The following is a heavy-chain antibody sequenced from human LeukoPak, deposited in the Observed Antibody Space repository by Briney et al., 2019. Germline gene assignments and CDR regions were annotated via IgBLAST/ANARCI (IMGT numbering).Heavy chain of an antibody. Sequence: GGSLRLSCAASGFTVSSNYMSWVRQAPGKGPEWVSVIYSGGSTYYADSVKGRFTISRDNSKNTLYLQMNSLRAEDTAVYYCARVTDGDYFDYWGQGTLVTVSS. CDR3: ARVTDGDYFDY. CDR1: GFTVSSNY. D-gene: IGHD2-8*01. J-gene: IGHJ4*02. V-gene: IGHV3-53*01. CDR2: IYSGGST.